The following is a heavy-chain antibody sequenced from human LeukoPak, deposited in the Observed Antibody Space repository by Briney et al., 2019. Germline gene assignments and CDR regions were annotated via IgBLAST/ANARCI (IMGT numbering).Heavy chain of an antibody. D-gene: IGHD7-27*01. CDR3: ARDHSPKWGSGERYFDL. CDR1: EFTFSDYW. J-gene: IGHJ4*02. V-gene: IGHV3-7*01. CDR2: IKHDGNEK. Sequence: GGSLRLSCAASEFTFSDYWMSWVRQAPGKGLESVANIKHDGNEKYYADSVKGRFIISRDNSKNTLYLQMNSLRAEDTALYYCARDHSPKWGSGERYFDLWGQGTLVTVSS.